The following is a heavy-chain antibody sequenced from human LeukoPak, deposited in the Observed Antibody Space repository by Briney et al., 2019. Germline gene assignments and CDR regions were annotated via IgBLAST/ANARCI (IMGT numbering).Heavy chain of an antibody. J-gene: IGHJ6*02. CDR3: ARVKVVPAAISNYYYGMDV. D-gene: IGHD2-2*01. CDR1: GGSFSGYY. CDR2: INHSGST. V-gene: IGHV4-34*01. Sequence: SETLSLTCAVYGGSFSGYYRSWIRQPPGKGLEWIGEINHSGSTNYNPSLKSRVTISVDTSKNQFSLKLSSVTAADTAVYYCARVKVVPAAISNYYYGMDVWGQGTTVTVSS.